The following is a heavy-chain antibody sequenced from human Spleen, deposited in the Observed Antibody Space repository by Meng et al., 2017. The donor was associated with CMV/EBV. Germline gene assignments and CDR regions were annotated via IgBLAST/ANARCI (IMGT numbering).Heavy chain of an antibody. J-gene: IGHJ4*02. Sequence: SQTLSLTCAVYGGSFSGYYWSWIRQPPGKGPEWIGEINHSGSTNYNPSLKSRVTISVDTSKNQFSLNLTSVTAADTAVYYCARNSYWGNYFDYWDQGTLVTVSS. CDR1: GGSFSGYY. D-gene: IGHD2-21*01. CDR2: INHSGST. V-gene: IGHV4-34*01. CDR3: ARNSYWGNYFDY.